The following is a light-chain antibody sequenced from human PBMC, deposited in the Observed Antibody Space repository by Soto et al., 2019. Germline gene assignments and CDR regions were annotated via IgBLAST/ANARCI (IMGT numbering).Light chain of an antibody. CDR2: KAP. CDR3: QQYDSYPLT. Sequence: DIQMTQSPSTLSASVGDRVTITCRASQSISGWLAWFQQKPGKAPKVLIYKAPNLESGVPSRFSGSGSGTEFTLTITSLQPDDFATYYCQQYDSYPLTFGQGTKVDNQ. CDR1: QSISGW. J-gene: IGKJ1*01. V-gene: IGKV1-5*03.